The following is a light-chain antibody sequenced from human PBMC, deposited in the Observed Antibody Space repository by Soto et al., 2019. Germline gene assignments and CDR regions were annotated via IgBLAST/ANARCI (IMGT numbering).Light chain of an antibody. V-gene: IGKV1-9*01. CDR2: AAS. CDR1: QGISSY. J-gene: IGKJ5*01. CDR3: QQLLSYPIT. Sequence: DIQLTQSTSFLSASVGDRVTITCGASQGISSYLAWYQQKQGKAPKLLIYAASTLQSGVPLRFSGSGYGTSFNLTISSLQTEDFATYYCQQLLSYPITFGQGTRLEIK.